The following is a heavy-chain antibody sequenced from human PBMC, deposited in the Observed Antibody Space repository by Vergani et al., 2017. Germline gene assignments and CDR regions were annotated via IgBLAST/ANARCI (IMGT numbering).Heavy chain of an antibody. CDR1: GGSISSYY. J-gene: IGHJ5*02. Sequence: QVQLQESGPGLVKPSETLSLTCTVSGGSISSYYWSWIRQPPGKGLEWIGYIYYSGSTNYNPSLKSRVTISVDTSKNQFSLKLSSVTAADTAVYYCASVIAARPGLGNNWFYPWGQGTLVTVSS. D-gene: IGHD6-6*01. CDR3: ASVIAARPGLGNNWFYP. CDR2: IYYSGST. V-gene: IGHV4-59*01.